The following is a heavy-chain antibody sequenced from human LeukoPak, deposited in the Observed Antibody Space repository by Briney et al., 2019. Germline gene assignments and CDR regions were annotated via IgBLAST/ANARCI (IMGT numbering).Heavy chain of an antibody. Sequence: SETLCLTCTVSGGSISSYYWSWIRQPPGKGLEWIGYIYYSGSTNYNPSLKSRVTISVDTSKNQFSLKLSSVTAADTAVYYCARQRYTDWFDPWGQGTLVTVSS. D-gene: IGHD1-14*01. J-gene: IGHJ5*02. V-gene: IGHV4-59*01. CDR3: ARQRYTDWFDP. CDR1: GGSISSYY. CDR2: IYYSGST.